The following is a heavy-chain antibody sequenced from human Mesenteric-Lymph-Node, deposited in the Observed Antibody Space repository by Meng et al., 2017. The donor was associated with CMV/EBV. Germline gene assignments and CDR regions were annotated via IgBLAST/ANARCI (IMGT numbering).Heavy chain of an antibody. Sequence: ASVKVSCKASGYTFTSYDINWVRQATGQGLEWMGWMNPNSGNTGYAQKFQGRVTMTMNTSISTAYMELSSLRSEDTAVYHCARGTIAAAGPPYGMDVWGQGTTVTVSS. J-gene: IGHJ6*02. CDR3: ARGTIAAAGPPYGMDV. V-gene: IGHV1-8*01. CDR2: MNPNSGNT. D-gene: IGHD6-13*01. CDR1: GYTFTSYD.